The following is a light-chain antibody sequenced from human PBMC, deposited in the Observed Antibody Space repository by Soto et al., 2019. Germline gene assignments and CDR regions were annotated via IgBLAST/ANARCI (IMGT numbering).Light chain of an antibody. CDR2: AAS. CDR3: QQSYTTPYT. Sequence: DIQMTQSPSSLSVSVGDRVTITCRASQIIDSYLNWYQQKPGKAPNLLIHAASSLQSGVPSRFSGSGSGTDFTLTISSLQPEDFATYYCQQSYTTPYTFGQGTKVDIK. CDR1: QIIDSY. J-gene: IGKJ2*01. V-gene: IGKV1-39*01.